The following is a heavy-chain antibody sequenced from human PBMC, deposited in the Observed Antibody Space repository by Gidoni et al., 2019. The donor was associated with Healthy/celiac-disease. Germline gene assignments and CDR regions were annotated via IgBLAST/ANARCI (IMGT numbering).Heavy chain of an antibody. J-gene: IGHJ6*02. V-gene: IGHV3-48*02. CDR2: ISSSSSTI. D-gene: IGHD2-8*02. Sequence: EVQLVESGGGLAQPGGSLRLSCAASGFTLSSNSMNWVRQAPGKGLEWVSYISSSSSTIYYAASVKGRFTISRDNAKNSLYLQMNSLRDEDTAVYYCARAGRLGYYYYYGMDVWGQGTTVTVSS. CDR1: GFTLSSNS. CDR3: ARAGRLGYYYYYGMDV.